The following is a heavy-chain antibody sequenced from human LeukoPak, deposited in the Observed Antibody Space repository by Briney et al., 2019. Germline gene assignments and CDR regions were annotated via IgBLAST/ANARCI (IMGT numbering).Heavy chain of an antibody. CDR2: IYSGGST. CDR3: ARAPYYYDSSGWVHY. D-gene: IGHD3-22*01. CDR1: GFTVSSNY. V-gene: IGHV3-53*01. J-gene: IGHJ4*02. Sequence: GGSLRLSCAASGFTVSSNYMSWVRQAPGKGLEWVSTIYSGGSTYYADSVKGRFTISRDNSKNTLYLQMNSLRAEDTAVYYCARAPYYYDSSGWVHYWGQGTLVTVSS.